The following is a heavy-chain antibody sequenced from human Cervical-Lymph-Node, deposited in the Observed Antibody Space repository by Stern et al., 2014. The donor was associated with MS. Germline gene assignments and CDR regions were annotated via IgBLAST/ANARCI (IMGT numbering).Heavy chain of an antibody. Sequence: MQLVQSGSEVKKPGESLKISCKDSGYRFTRYWIGWVRQMPGKGLEWMGMLFPGDSDTRYSASFQGRVTISADKSINTAYLQWGSLEASDSATYYCARGGVSFDTGLVAFDYWGQGTLVTVSS. CDR1: GYRFTRYW. J-gene: IGHJ4*02. CDR3: ARGGVSFDTGLVAFDY. D-gene: IGHD2-15*01. CDR2: LFPGDSDT. V-gene: IGHV5-51*01.